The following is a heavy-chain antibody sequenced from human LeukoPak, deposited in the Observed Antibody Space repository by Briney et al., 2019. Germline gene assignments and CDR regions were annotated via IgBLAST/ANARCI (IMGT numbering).Heavy chain of an antibody. D-gene: IGHD3-10*01. CDR3: ASFPPYMVRNDAFDI. Sequence: PGGSLRLSCAASGFTFSSYSMNWVRQAPGKGLEWVSSISSSSSYIYYADSVKGRFTISRDNAKNSLYLQMNSLRAEDTAVYYCASFPPYMVRNDAFDIWGQGTMVTVSS. CDR2: ISSSSSYI. V-gene: IGHV3-21*01. CDR1: GFTFSSYS. J-gene: IGHJ3*02.